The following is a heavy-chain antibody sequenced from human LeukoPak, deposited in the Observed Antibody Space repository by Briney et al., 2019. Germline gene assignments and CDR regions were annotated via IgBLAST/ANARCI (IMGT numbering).Heavy chain of an antibody. V-gene: IGHV3-7*01. D-gene: IGHD5-12*01. CDR1: GFTFSNAW. CDR3: ARGPSGYHNT. Sequence: GGSLRLSCAASGFTFSNAWMSWVRQAPGKGLEWVANIKQDGSDKYYVDSVKGRFTISRDNTKNSVFLQMNSLRAEDTAVYYCARGPSGYHNTGGQGTLVTVSS. CDR2: IKQDGSDK. J-gene: IGHJ4*02.